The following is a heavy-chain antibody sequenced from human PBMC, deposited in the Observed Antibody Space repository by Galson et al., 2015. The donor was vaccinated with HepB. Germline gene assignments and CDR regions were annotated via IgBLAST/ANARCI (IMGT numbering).Heavy chain of an antibody. J-gene: IGHJ4*02. V-gene: IGHV5-51*01. CDR1: GYSFSNYW. CDR2: IYPDDSDT. CDR3: ARQEGIVAAVINY. Sequence: QSGAEVKKPGESLTISCKGSGYSFSNYWIGWGRQMPGKGLGGMGPIYPDDSDTRYSPSFQGQVTISADKSISTAYLQWSSLKASDTAVYYCARQEGIVAAVINYWGQGTLVSVSS. D-gene: IGHD2-2*02.